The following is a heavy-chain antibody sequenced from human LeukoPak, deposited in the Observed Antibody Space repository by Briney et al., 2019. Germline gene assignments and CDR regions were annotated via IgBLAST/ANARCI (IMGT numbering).Heavy chain of an antibody. CDR1: GFTFSSYP. CDR3: ARARTRDLVGAAFDY. Sequence: GRSLRLSCAASGFTFSSYPMHWVRQASGKGLEWVGRIRSKANSYATAYAASVKGRFTISRDDSKNTAYLQMNSLRAEDTAVYYCARARTRDLVGAAFDYWGQGTLVTVSS. CDR2: IRSKANSYAT. D-gene: IGHD1-26*01. J-gene: IGHJ4*02. V-gene: IGHV3-73*01.